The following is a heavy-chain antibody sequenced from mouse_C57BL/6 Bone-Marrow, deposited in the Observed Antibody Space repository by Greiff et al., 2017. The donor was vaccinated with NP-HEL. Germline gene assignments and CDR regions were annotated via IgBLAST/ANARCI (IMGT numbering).Heavy chain of an antibody. Sequence: EVKLVESGGGLVQPGGSLSLSCAASGFTFTDYYMSWVRQPPGKALEWLGIIRNKANGYTTEYSASVKGRFTISRDNSPSILYIQMSALRAEDSATYCCARPSANWDSWYYWGQGTTLTVAS. CDR3: ARPSANWDSWYY. D-gene: IGHD4-1*01. J-gene: IGHJ2*01. CDR1: GFTFTDYY. CDR2: IRNKANGYTT. V-gene: IGHV7-3*01.